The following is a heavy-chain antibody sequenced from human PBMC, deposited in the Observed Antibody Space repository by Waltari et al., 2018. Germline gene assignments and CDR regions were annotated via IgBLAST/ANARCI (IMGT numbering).Heavy chain of an antibody. J-gene: IGHJ4*02. CDR1: GFTFSSYS. Sequence: EVQLVESGGGLVKPGGSLRLSCAASGFTFSSYSMNWVRQAPGKGLEWVSSISSSSSYIYYADSVKGRFTISRDNAKNSLYLKMNSLRAEDAAVYYCARSGAVTMVRGVAFDYWGQGTLVTVSS. V-gene: IGHV3-21*01. CDR3: ARSGAVTMVRGVAFDY. D-gene: IGHD3-10*01. CDR2: ISSSSSYI.